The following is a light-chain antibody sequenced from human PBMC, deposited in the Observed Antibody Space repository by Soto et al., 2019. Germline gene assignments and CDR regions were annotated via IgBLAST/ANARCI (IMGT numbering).Light chain of an antibody. CDR2: AAS. Sequence: DIQMNQSPSPLSPSGGDRGTITCRASQSISSWLAWYQQKPGKAPKLLIYAASTLQSGVPSRLSGGGSGTEFTTTIRSLQTDDFATYYCQQYNSYWTFGQGTKVDIK. CDR1: QSISSW. CDR3: QQYNSYWT. J-gene: IGKJ1*01. V-gene: IGKV1-5*01.